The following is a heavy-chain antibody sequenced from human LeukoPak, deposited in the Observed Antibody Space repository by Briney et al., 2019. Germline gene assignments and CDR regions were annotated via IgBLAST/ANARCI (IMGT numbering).Heavy chain of an antibody. CDR1: GFIFSSYT. CDR3: AKDGPRYCSGGSCYFDY. CDR2: ISWNSGSI. J-gene: IGHJ4*02. D-gene: IGHD2-15*01. Sequence: GGSLRLSCAASGFIFSSYTINWVRQAPGKGLEWVSGISWNSGSIGYADSVKGRFTISRDNAKNSLYLQMNSLRAEDTALYYCAKDGPRYCSGGSCYFDYWGQGTLVPVSS. V-gene: IGHV3-9*01.